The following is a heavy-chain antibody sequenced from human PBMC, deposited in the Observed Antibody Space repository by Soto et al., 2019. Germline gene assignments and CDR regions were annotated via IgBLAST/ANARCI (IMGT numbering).Heavy chain of an antibody. CDR2: LNPNSGGT. CDR1: GYMFTAFY. J-gene: IGHJ5*02. D-gene: IGHD6-13*01. Sequence: ASVKVSCKVSGYMFTAFYMHWVRQAPGQGLEWMGWLNPNSGGTTYGQKFQGRVTMTRDKSISTAYMELTRLRSDDTSVYYCARGWGIAAPGPNWFDPWGQGTLVTVSS. V-gene: IGHV1-2*02. CDR3: ARGWGIAAPGPNWFDP.